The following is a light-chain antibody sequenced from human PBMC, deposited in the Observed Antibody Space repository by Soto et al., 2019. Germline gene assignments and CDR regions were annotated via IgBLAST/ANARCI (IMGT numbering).Light chain of an antibody. CDR1: QSVSSY. V-gene: IGKV3-11*01. CDR3: QQRSNWPRT. CDR2: DAS. J-gene: IGKJ5*01. Sequence: EIVLTQSPGTLSLSPGERATLSCRASQSVSSYLAWYQQKPGQAPRLLIYDASNRATGIPARFSGGGSGTDFTLTISSLEPEDFAVYYCQQRSNWPRTFGQGTRLEIK.